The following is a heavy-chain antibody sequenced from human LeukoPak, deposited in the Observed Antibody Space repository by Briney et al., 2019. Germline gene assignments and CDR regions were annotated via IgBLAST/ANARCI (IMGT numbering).Heavy chain of an antibody. CDR1: GFTFSSYS. V-gene: IGHV3-21*01. J-gene: IGHJ5*02. Sequence: GGSLRLSCAASGFTFSSYSMNWVRQAPGKGLEWVSSISSSSSYIYYADSVKGRFTISRGNAKNSLYLQKDRLRDEGTAVYYCARNNAVGATTNWFDPWGQGTLVTVSS. CDR2: ISSSSSYI. CDR3: ARNNAVGATTNWFDP. D-gene: IGHD1-26*01.